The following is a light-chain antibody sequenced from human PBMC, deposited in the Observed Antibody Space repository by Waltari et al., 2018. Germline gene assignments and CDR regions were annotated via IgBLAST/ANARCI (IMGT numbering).Light chain of an antibody. CDR3: QQRRNWPLT. V-gene: IGKV3-11*01. Sequence: VLTHSPATLSLSPGERATLSCRASQSVHMYLAWYQQRPGQAPRLLIYDTSNRATDIPARFSGSGSETDFSLTISSLEPEDFAVYYCQQRRNWPLTFGGGTKVEIK. CDR1: QSVHMY. CDR2: DTS. J-gene: IGKJ4*01.